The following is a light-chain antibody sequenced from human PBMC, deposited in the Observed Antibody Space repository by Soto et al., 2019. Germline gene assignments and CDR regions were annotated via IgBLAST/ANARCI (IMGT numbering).Light chain of an antibody. CDR2: EVS. Sequence: QAVVTQPASVSGSPGQSITISCTGTSSDVGDYNYVSWYQQHPDKAPKLMIYEVSNRPSGVSNRFSGSKSGNTASLTISGLQAEDEADYYCSSYTSSSTLLFGGGTKLTVL. CDR3: SSYTSSSTLL. J-gene: IGLJ2*01. V-gene: IGLV2-14*01. CDR1: SSDVGDYNY.